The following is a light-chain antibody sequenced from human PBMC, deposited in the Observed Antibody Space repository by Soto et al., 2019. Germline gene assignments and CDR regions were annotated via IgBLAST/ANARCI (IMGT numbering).Light chain of an antibody. CDR1: SSDVGTYHL. V-gene: IGLV2-23*01. J-gene: IGLJ2*01. Sequence: QPVLTQPASVSGSPGQSITISCTGASSDVGTYHLVSWYQHHPGKVPKLLIYEGSKRPSGVSNRFSGSKAGNTASLTISGLQAEDEADYYCCSYASDSTDVVFGGGTKLTVL. CDR2: EGS. CDR3: CSYASDSTDVV.